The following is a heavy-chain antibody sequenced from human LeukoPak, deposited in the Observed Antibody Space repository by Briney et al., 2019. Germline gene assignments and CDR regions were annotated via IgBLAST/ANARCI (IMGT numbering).Heavy chain of an antibody. V-gene: IGHV3-23*01. CDR3: AKTFQWYYMDV. Sequence: GGTLRLSCAASGFTFSSYGMIWVRQAPGKGLEWVSTISGTGGNTYYADSVKGRFTISRDNSKNTLYLQMNSLRAEDTAVYYCAKTFQWYYMDVWGKGTTVTTSS. CDR1: GFTFSSYG. D-gene: IGHD2-8*01. CDR2: ISGTGGNT. J-gene: IGHJ6*03.